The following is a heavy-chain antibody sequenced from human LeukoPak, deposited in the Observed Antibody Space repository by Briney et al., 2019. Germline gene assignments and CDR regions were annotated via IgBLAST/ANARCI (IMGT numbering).Heavy chain of an antibody. Sequence: SETLSLACTVSGGSITDHFWGWIRHTPGMGLEWIGHIYGSPTYNPSLKSRVTISDDTSENQIFLQMTSVTAADTAIFYCARRFRTSASGILHHDAYDIWGPGTEVIVSS. CDR1: GGSITDHF. V-gene: IGHV4-4*09. CDR2: IYGSP. J-gene: IGHJ3*02. D-gene: IGHD3-10*01. CDR3: ARRFRTSASGILHHDAYDI.